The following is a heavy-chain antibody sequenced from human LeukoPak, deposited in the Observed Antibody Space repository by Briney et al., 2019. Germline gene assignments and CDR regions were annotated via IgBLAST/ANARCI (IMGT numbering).Heavy chain of an antibody. J-gene: IGHJ4*02. CDR3: ARNSGSYPPFIDY. CDR2: IYYSGST. V-gene: IGHV4-59*01. CDR1: GGSISSYY. Sequence: SETLSLTCTVSGGSISSYYWSWLRQPPGKGLEWIGYIYYSGSTNYNPSLKSRVTISVDTSKNQFSLKLSSVTAADTAVYYCARNSGSYPPFIDYWGQGTLVTVSS. D-gene: IGHD1-26*01.